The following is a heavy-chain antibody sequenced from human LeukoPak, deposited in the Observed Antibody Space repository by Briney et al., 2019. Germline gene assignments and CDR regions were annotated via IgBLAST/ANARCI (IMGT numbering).Heavy chain of an antibody. Sequence: PSETLSLTCTVSGGSISSYYWSWIRQPPGKGLEWIGYIYYSGSTNYNPSLKSRVTISVDTSKNQFSLKLSSVTAADTAVYYCAGSSTGGYYYMDVWAKGPRSPSP. V-gene: IGHV4-59*01. J-gene: IGHJ6*03. CDR2: IYYSGST. CDR3: AGSSTGGYYYMDV. CDR1: GGSISSYY. D-gene: IGHD2-2*01.